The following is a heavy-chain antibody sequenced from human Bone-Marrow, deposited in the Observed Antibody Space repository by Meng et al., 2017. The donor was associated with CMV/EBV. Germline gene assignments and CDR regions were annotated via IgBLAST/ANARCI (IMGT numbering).Heavy chain of an antibody. CDR3: ARDRESDNSAYYYYYYYYDMSV. J-gene: IGHJ6*02. V-gene: IGHV3-30*04. Sequence: GESLKISCAASGFTFSSYAMHWVRQAPGKGLEWVAVISYDGSNKYYADSVKGRFTISRDNSKNTLYLQMNSLRAEDTAVFYCARDRESDNSAYYYYYYYYDMSVWGQGTTVTVSS. CDR1: GFTFSSYA. CDR2: ISYDGSNK. D-gene: IGHD3-22*01.